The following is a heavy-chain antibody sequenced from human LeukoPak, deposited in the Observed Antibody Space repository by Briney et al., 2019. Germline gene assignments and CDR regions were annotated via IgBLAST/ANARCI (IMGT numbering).Heavy chain of an antibody. V-gene: IGHV4-61*01. Sequence: PSETLSLTCTVSGDSVSSGSSYWSWIRQPPGKGLEWIGYIYYTGSTNYNPSLKSRVTISVDTSKNQFSLNLSSVTAADTAVYYCARGGWYLDYWGQGTRVTVSS. J-gene: IGHJ4*02. D-gene: IGHD6-19*01. CDR3: ARGGWYLDY. CDR1: GDSVSSGSSY. CDR2: IYYTGST.